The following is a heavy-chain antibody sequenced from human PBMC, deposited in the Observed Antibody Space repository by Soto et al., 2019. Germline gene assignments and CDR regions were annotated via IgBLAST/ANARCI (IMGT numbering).Heavy chain of an antibody. Sequence: QMQLVQSGPGVKKPGTSVKVSCKASGFTFTSSAVQWVRQARGQRLEWIGWIVVGSGNTNYAQKFQERVTITRDMSTSTAYMELSSLRSEDTAVYYCAAEGDTAQDHYWGQGTLVTVSS. CDR3: AAEGDTAQDHY. V-gene: IGHV1-58*01. CDR2: IVVGSGNT. D-gene: IGHD5-18*01. J-gene: IGHJ4*02. CDR1: GFTFTSSA.